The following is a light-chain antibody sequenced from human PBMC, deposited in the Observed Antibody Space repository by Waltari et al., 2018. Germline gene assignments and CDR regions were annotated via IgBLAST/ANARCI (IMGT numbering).Light chain of an antibody. CDR2: RND. CDR1: SSNIGSNY. Sequence: QSVLTQPPSASGTPGQRVTISCSGSSSNIGSNYVYWYQQLPGTAPKVLIYRNDRRPAGVPARFAGSKSGTSASLAISGLRAEDEADYYCAAWDDSLSVGVFGGGTKLTVL. J-gene: IGLJ3*02. CDR3: AAWDDSLSVGV. V-gene: IGLV1-47*01.